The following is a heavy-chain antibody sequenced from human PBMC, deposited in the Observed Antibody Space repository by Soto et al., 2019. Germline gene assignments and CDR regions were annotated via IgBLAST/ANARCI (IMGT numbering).Heavy chain of an antibody. Sequence: PGESLKISCKGSGYSFTSYWISWVRQMPGKGLEWMGRIDPSDSYTNYSPSFQGHVTISADKSISTAYLQWSSLKASDTAMYYCARHVGLAASDYYGMDVWGQGTTLTVS. CDR1: GYSFTSYW. D-gene: IGHD6-13*01. CDR2: IDPSDSYT. CDR3: ARHVGLAASDYYGMDV. V-gene: IGHV5-10-1*01. J-gene: IGHJ6*02.